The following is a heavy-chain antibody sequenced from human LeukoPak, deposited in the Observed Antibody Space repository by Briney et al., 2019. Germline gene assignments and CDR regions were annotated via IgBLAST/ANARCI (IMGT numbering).Heavy chain of an antibody. CDR3: ARVGSSGPQQY. Sequence: ASVRVSCKASGYIFNSYAISWVRQAPGQGLEWMGRITVHNGQTNYAQRFQGRVSMTTDTSTSTAYMEVRSLRSAGTAVYYCARVGSSGPQQYWGQGTLVTVSS. D-gene: IGHD6-19*01. CDR1: GYIFNSYA. CDR2: ITVHNGQT. J-gene: IGHJ4*02. V-gene: IGHV1-18*01.